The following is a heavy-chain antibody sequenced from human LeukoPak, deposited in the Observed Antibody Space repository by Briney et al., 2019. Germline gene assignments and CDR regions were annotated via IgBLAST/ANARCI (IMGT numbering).Heavy chain of an antibody. CDR1: AFKFSSYA. V-gene: IGHV3-23*01. J-gene: IGHJ4*02. CDR2: ISGGGAGT. CDR3: AKLVSTTQMGDY. D-gene: IGHD2/OR15-2a*01. Sequence: SGGSLILSCAASAFKFSSYAMNWVRQAPGKGLEWVAGISGGGAGTYYVDSVKGRFTISRGNSKNTLYLQMNSLGAEDTAVYYCAKLVSTTQMGDYWGQGTPVTVSS.